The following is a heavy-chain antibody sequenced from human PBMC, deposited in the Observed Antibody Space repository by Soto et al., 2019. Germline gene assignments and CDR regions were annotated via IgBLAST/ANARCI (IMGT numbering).Heavy chain of an antibody. CDR2: INAGNGNT. V-gene: IGHV1-3*01. CDR3: ARDSELTYDYIWGSFAEYFQH. J-gene: IGHJ1*01. D-gene: IGHD3-16*01. CDR1: GYTFTSYD. Sequence: GASVKVSCKASGYTFTSYDINWVRQATGQGLEWMGWINAGNGNTKYSQKFQGRVTITRDTSASTAYMELSSLRSEDTAVYYCARDSELTYDYIWGSFAEYFQHWGQGTLVTVSS.